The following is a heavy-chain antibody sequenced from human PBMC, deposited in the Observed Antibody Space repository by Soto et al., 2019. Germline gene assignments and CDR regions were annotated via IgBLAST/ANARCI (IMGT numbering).Heavy chain of an antibody. V-gene: IGHV3-21*01. Sequence: EVQLVESGGGLVKPGGSLRLSCAASGFTFSSYSMNWVRQAPGKGLEWVSSISSSSSYIYYADSVKGRFTISRDNAKNSLYLQMNSLRAEDTAVYYCARDLSNDVGIFDYWGQGTLVTVSS. CDR3: ARDLSNDVGIFDY. J-gene: IGHJ4*02. D-gene: IGHD1-1*01. CDR1: GFTFSSYS. CDR2: ISSSSSYI.